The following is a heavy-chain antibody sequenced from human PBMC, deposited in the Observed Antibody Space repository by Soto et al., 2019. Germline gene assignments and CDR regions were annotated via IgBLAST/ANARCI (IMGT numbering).Heavy chain of an antibody. D-gene: IGHD3-22*01. J-gene: IGHJ4*02. CDR1: GGTFSSYT. CDR3: ARDHYYDSSGYYRARSY. CDR2: IIPILGIA. Sequence: SVKVSCKASGGTFSSYTISWVRQAPGQGLEWMGRIIPILGIANYAQKFQGRVTITADKSTSTAYMELSSLRSEDTAVYYCARDHYYDSSGYYRARSYWGQGTLVTVSS. V-gene: IGHV1-69*04.